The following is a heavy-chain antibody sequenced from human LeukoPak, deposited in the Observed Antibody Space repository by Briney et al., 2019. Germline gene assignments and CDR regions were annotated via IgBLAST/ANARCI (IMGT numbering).Heavy chain of an antibody. CDR3: ARSSHFGVGPDY. CDR2: IYYSGST. D-gene: IGHD3-3*01. V-gene: IGHV4-59*01. CDR1: GGSISSYC. J-gene: IGHJ4*02. Sequence: SETLSLTCTVSGGSISSYCWSWIRQPPGKGLEWIGYIYYSGSTNYNPSLKSRVTISVDTSKNQFSLKLSSVTAADTAVYYCARSSHFGVGPDYWGQGTLVTVSS.